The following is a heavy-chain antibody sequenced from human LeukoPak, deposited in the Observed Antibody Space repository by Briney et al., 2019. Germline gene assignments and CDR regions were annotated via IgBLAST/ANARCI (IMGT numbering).Heavy chain of an antibody. CDR3: AKSPDYGDDYYFDY. D-gene: IGHD4-17*01. CDR2: ISGSGGNT. J-gene: IGHJ4*02. Sequence: AGGSLRLPCAVSGFTFSSYAMSWVRQAPGKGLEWVSAISGSGGNTYYADSVKGRFTISRDNSKNTLYLQMNSLRAEDTAVYYCAKSPDYGDDYYFDYWGQGTLVTVSS. CDR1: GFTFSSYA. V-gene: IGHV3-23*01.